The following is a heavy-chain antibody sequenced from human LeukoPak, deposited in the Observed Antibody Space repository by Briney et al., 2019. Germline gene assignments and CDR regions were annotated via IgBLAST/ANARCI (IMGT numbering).Heavy chain of an antibody. Sequence: GGSLRLSCAASGFTFDDYGMSWVPQAPGKGLEWVSGINWNGGSTGYADTMKGRFTISRDNAKNSLYLQMNSLRVEDTALYYCARGGYYYDSSGYYPLDYWGQGTLVTVSS. J-gene: IGHJ4*02. CDR3: ARGGYYYDSSGYYPLDY. CDR1: GFTFDDYG. V-gene: IGHV3-20*04. D-gene: IGHD3-22*01. CDR2: INWNGGST.